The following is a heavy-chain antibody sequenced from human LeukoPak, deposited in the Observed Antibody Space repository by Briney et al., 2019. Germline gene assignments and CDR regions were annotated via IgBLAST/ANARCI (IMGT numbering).Heavy chain of an antibody. D-gene: IGHD2-2*01. J-gene: IGHJ3*02. CDR2: ISGSGGST. CDR1: GFTFSSYA. CDR3: AKLSPYYFVVVPAAPRGPRAFDI. Sequence: GGSLRLSCAASGFTFSSYAMSWVRQAPGKGLEWVSAISGSGGSTYYADCVKGRFTISRDNSKNTLYLQMNSLRAEDTAVYYCAKLSPYYFVVVPAAPRGPRAFDIWGQGTMVTVSS. V-gene: IGHV3-23*01.